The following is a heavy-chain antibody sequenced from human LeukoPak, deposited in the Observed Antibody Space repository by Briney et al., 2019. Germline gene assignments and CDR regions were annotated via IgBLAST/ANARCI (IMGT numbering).Heavy chain of an antibody. D-gene: IGHD2-2*01. CDR2: INPNSGGT. J-gene: IGHJ4*02. CDR1: GYTFTGYY. V-gene: IGHV1-2*02. Sequence: ASVKVSCKASGYTFTGYYMHWVRQAPGQGLEWMGWINPNSGGTNYAQKFQGRVTMTRDTSISTAYMELSRLRSEDTAVYYCARVPDDTSPFDYWGQGTLVTVSS. CDR3: ARVPDDTSPFDY.